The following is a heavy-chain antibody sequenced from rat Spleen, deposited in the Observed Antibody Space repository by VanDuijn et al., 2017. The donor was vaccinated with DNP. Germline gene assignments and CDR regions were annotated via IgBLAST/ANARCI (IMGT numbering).Heavy chain of an antibody. CDR2: ITSGGSS. V-gene: IGHV5-31*01. D-gene: IGHD1-11*01. CDR3: ATQGPFAY. CDR1: GFSFSHYW. Sequence: EVQLVESGGDLVQPGRSLKLSCVASGFSFSHYWMTWIRQVPGKGLEWIASITSGGSSYYPDSVKGRFTISRDNAKNTLDLQMDSLRSEDTATYYCATQGPFAYWGQGTLVTVSS. J-gene: IGHJ3*01.